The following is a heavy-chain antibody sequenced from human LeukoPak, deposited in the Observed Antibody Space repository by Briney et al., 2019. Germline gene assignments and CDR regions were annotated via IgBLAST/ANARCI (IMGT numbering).Heavy chain of an antibody. D-gene: IGHD3-22*01. CDR2: ISYDGSNK. CDR3: ARGSYYYDSRSYSAGAFDI. V-gene: IGHV3-30*03. J-gene: IGHJ3*02. CDR1: GFTFSSFG. Sequence: GGSLRLSCAASGFTFSSFGMHWVRQAPGKGLEWVAVISYDGSNKYYADSVKGRFTISRDNSKNTLYLQMNSLRAEDTAVYYCARGSYYYDSRSYSAGAFDIWGQGTMVTASS.